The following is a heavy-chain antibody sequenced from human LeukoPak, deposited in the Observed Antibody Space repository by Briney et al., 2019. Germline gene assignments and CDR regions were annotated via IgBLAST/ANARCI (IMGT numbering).Heavy chain of an antibody. CDR1: GYTFTNYW. J-gene: IGHJ5*02. D-gene: IGHD5-24*01. CDR3: ARRRDGYKGENWFDP. V-gene: IGHV5-51*01. CDR2: IYYDDSET. Sequence: GESLKISCKGGGYTFTNYWIVWVRQMPGKGLEWMGVIYYDDSETQYSPSFQGQVTISADKSISTAYLQWSSLKASDTAMYYCARRRDGYKGENWFDPWGQGTLVTVSS.